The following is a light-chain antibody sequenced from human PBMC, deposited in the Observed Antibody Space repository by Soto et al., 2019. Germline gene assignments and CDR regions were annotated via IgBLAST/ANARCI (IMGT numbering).Light chain of an antibody. V-gene: IGKV1-5*03. CDR1: QSISSW. CDR2: KAS. CDR3: QQYNSYSRT. Sequence: DIQMTQSPSTLPASVGDRVTITCRATQSISSWLAWYQQKPGKAPKLLIYKASSLESGVPSRFSGSGSGTEFTLTIRSLQADDFATYYCQQYNSYSRTFGQGTKVDIK. J-gene: IGKJ1*01.